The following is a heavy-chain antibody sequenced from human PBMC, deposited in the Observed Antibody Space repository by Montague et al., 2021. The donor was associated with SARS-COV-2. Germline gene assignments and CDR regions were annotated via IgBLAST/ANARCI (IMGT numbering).Heavy chain of an antibody. CDR3: AIPDGARYGGAFDI. D-gene: IGHD3-10*01. V-gene: IGHV5-51*01. CDR1: GYSFPTYW. CDR2: IYPGDSNT. J-gene: IGHJ3*02. Sequence: QSGAEVKKPGESLEISCKGSGYSFPTYWIGWVRQTPGKGLEWLGIIYPGDSNTIYNPSLQGQVTISADTSLNTAYLRLSSLKASDTAMYYCAIPDGARYGGAFDIWGQGTMVTVSS.